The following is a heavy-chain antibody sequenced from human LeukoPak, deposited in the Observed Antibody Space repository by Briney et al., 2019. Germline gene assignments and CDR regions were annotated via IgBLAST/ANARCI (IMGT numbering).Heavy chain of an antibody. D-gene: IGHD3-10*01. Sequence: GGSLRLSCAASGFTFSSYGMHWVRQAPGKGLEWVAFIRYDGSNKYYADSVKGRFTISRDNSKNTLYLQMNSLRAEDTAVYYCARPDYYGSGSYAFDIWGQGTMVTVSS. V-gene: IGHV3-30*02. J-gene: IGHJ3*02. CDR2: IRYDGSNK. CDR3: ARPDYYGSGSYAFDI. CDR1: GFTFSSYG.